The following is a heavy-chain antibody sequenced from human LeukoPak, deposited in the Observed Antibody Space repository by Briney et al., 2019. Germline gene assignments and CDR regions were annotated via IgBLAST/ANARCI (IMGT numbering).Heavy chain of an antibody. CDR1: GYTLTELS. CDR3: ATDPMVLWFGESDY. V-gene: IGHV1-24*01. CDR2: FDPEDGET. Sequence: GASVKVSCRVSGYTLTELSMHWVRQAPGKGLEWMGGFDPEDGETIYAQKFQGRVTMTEDTSTDTAYMELSSLRSEDTAVYYCATDPMVLWFGESDYWGQGTLVTVSS. J-gene: IGHJ4*02. D-gene: IGHD3-10*01.